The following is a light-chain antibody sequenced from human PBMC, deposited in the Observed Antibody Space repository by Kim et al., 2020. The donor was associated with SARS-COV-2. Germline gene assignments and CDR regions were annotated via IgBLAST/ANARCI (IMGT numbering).Light chain of an antibody. CDR3: QQRSNWPLT. J-gene: IGKJ4*01. Sequence: LSPGERATLSCRASQSVSSYLTWYQQKPGQAPRLLIYDASNRATGIPARFSGSGSGTDFTLTISSLEAEDFGVYYCQQRSNWPLTFGGGTKVDIK. CDR1: QSVSSY. V-gene: IGKV3-11*01. CDR2: DAS.